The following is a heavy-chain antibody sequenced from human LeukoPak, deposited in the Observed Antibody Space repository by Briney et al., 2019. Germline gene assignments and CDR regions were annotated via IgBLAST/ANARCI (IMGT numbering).Heavy chain of an antibody. CDR2: MHYSGST. Sequence: SETLSLTCTVSGGSTSSYYWSWIRQPPGKGLEWIGYMHYSGSTSYNPSLKSRVTISADTSKNQFSLKLSSVTAADTAVYYCARARDGSTFDYWGQGTLVTVSS. CDR3: ARARDGSTFDY. D-gene: IGHD5-24*01. V-gene: IGHV4-59*01. J-gene: IGHJ4*02. CDR1: GGSTSSYY.